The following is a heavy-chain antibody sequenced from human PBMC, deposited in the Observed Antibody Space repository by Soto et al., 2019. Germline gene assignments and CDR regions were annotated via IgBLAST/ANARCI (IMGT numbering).Heavy chain of an antibody. V-gene: IGHV3-20*01. CDR3: ARRGAENWNYGPYFDY. Sequence: EVQLVESGGGVVRPGGSLRLSCAASGFTFDDYGMSWVRQAPGKGLEWVSGINWNGGSTGYADSVKGRFTISRDNAKNSLYLQMNSLRAEAAALYHCARRGAENWNYGPYFDYWGQGTLVTVSS. D-gene: IGHD1-7*01. CDR2: INWNGGST. J-gene: IGHJ4*02. CDR1: GFTFDDYG.